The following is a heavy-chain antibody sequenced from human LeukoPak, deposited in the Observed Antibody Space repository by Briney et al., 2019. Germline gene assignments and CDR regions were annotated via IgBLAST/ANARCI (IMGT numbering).Heavy chain of an antibody. J-gene: IGHJ4*02. D-gene: IGHD2-2*01. V-gene: IGHV4-34*01. CDR1: GGSFSGYY. Sequence: PSETLSLTCAVYGGSFSGYYWSWIRQPPGKGLEWIGEINHSGSTNYNPSLKSRVTISVDTSKNQFSLKLSSVTAADTAVYYCARGRRVRYCSSTSCYGTDYWGQGTLVTVSS. CDR3: ARGRRVRYCSSTSCYGTDY. CDR2: INHSGST.